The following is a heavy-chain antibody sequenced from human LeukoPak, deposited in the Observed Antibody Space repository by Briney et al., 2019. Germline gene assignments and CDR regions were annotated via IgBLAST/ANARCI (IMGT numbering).Heavy chain of an antibody. CDR1: GYSFTSYW. CDR3: ARSRPADY. D-gene: IGHD2-2*01. J-gene: IGHJ4*02. CDR2: IYPGGSDT. Sequence: GESLKISCKGSGYSFTSYWIGWVRQMPGKGLEWMGIIYPGGSDTRYSPSFQGQVTISADKSINTAYLQWGSLKASDTAMYYCARSRPADYWGQGTLVTVSS. V-gene: IGHV5-51*01.